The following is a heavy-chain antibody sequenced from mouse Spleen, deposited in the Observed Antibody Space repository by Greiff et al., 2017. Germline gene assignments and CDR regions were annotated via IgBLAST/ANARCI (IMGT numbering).Heavy chain of an antibody. CDR2: INPSSGYT. CDR3: AREHTMITRVFDY. V-gene: IGHV1-4*01. CDR1: GYTFTSYT. D-gene: IGHD2-4*01. J-gene: IGHJ2*01. Sequence: VQLVESGAELARPGASVKMSCKASGYTFTSYTMHWVKQRPGQGLEWIGDINPSSGYTNYNQKFKDKATLTADKSSSTAYMQLSSLTSEDSAVYYCAREHTMITRVFDYWGQGTTLTVSS.